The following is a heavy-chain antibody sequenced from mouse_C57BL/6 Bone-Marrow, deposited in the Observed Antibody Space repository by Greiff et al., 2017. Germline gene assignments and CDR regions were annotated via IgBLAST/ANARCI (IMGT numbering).Heavy chain of an antibody. V-gene: IGHV1-69*01. CDR2: IDPFDCYT. J-gene: IGHJ3*01. D-gene: IGHD1-1*01. Sequence: VQLQQPGAELVMPGASVKLSCKASGYTFTSYWMHWVKQRPGQGLEWIGEIDPFDCYTNYNQKFKGKSTLTVDKSSSTAYMQLSSLTSEDSAVYYCARRMDDRSSPWFAYWGQGILVTVSA. CDR1: GYTFTSYW. CDR3: ARRMDDRSSPWFAY.